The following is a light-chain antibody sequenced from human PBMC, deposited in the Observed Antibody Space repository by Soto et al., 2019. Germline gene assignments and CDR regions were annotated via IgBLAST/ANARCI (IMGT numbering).Light chain of an antibody. CDR3: SSYTSSSTFLYV. J-gene: IGLJ1*01. CDR2: DVS. V-gene: IGLV2-14*01. Sequence: QSVLTQPASVSGSPGQSITISCTGTSSDVGGYNYVSWYQQHPGKAPKLMIYDVSNRPSGVSNRFSGSKSGNTASLTISGLQAADEADYYCSSYTSSSTFLYVFGTGTKLTVL. CDR1: SSDVGGYNY.